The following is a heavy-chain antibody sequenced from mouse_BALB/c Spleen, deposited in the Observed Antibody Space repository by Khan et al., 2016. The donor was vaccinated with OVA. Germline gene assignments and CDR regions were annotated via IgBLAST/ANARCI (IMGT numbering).Heavy chain of an antibody. Sequence: QIQLVQSGPGLVAPSQSLSITCTVSGFSLATYGVHWVRQPPGKGLEWLGVIWAGGSTNYNSALMSRLSISKDNSKSQVFLKMNSLQTDDTAMYYCARYYGNYGWYCDVWGAGTTVTVSS. D-gene: IGHD2-1*01. CDR1: GFSLATYG. CDR3: ARYYGNYGWYCDV. J-gene: IGHJ1*01. CDR2: IWAGGST. V-gene: IGHV2-9*02.